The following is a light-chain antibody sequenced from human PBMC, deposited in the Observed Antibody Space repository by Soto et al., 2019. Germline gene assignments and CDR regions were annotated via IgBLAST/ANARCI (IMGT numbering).Light chain of an antibody. CDR3: QVWDSSSDLNYV. Sequence: SYDLTQPPSVSVAPGQTARITCGGNNIGSKSVHWYQQKPGQAPVLVVYDDSDRPSGIPERFSGSNSGNTATLTISRVEAGDEADYYCQVWDSSSDLNYVFGTGTKVTVL. V-gene: IGLV3-21*02. CDR1: NIGSKS. CDR2: DDS. J-gene: IGLJ1*01.